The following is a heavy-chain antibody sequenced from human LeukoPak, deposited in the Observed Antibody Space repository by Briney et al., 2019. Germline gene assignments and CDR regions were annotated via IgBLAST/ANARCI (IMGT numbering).Heavy chain of an antibody. J-gene: IGHJ4*02. CDR2: ISGSGGST. D-gene: IGHD1-26*01. Sequence: GGSLRLSCAASGFTFSSYGMSWVRQARGKGLEWVSAISGSGGSTYYADSVKGRLTISRDNSKNTLYLQMNSLRAEDTAVYYCAKDPYSGSYFDYWGQGTLVTVSS. CDR3: AKDPYSGSYFDY. V-gene: IGHV3-23*01. CDR1: GFTFSSYG.